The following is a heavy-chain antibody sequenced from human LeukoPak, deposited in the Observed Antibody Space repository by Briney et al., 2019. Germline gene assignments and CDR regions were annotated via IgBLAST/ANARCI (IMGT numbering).Heavy chain of an antibody. CDR2: IYYNGNT. CDR3: ASPRGRMGYFDY. V-gene: IGHV4-59*01. CDR1: RGSISSYY. J-gene: IGHJ4*02. Sequence: SETLSLTCTVSRGSISSYYWSWIRQPPGKGLEWIGYIYYNGNTNYNPSLKSRVTMSIDTSKNLLSLKLSSVTAADTAVYYCASPRGRMGYFDYWGQGTLVTVSS. D-gene: IGHD2-15*01.